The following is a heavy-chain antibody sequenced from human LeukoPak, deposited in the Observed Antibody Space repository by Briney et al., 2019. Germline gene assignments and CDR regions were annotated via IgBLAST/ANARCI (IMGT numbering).Heavy chain of an antibody. Sequence: SETLSLTCTVSGGSISSGGYYWSWIRQHPGKGLEWIGYIYYSGNTYYNPSLKSRVTISVDTSKNQFSLKLSSVTAADTAVYYCASISTVTPEYFQHWGQGTLVTVSS. CDR1: GGSISSGGYY. CDR2: IYYSGNT. J-gene: IGHJ1*01. D-gene: IGHD4-17*01. V-gene: IGHV4-31*03. CDR3: ASISTVTPEYFQH.